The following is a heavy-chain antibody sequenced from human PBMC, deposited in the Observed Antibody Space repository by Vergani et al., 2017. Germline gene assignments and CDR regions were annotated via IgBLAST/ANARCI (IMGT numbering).Heavy chain of an antibody. Sequence: QLQLQESGPGLVKPSETLSLTCTVSGGSISSSSYYWGWIRQPPGKGLEWIGSIYYSGSTYYNPSLKSRVTISVDTAKNQFSLKLSSVPAADTAVYYCARWGSGSYSFDYWGQGTLVTVSS. V-gene: IGHV4-39*01. CDR2: IYYSGST. CDR3: ARWGSGSYSFDY. CDR1: GGSISSSSYY. D-gene: IGHD3-10*01. J-gene: IGHJ4*02.